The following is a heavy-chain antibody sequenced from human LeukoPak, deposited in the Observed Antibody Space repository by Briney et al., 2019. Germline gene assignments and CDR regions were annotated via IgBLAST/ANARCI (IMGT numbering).Heavy chain of an antibody. CDR2: IYSGGST. CDR1: GFTFSSYA. D-gene: IGHD4-17*01. CDR3: ARDPQGIDYGDYVGY. Sequence: GGSLRLSCAASGFTFSSYAMSWVRQAPGKGLEWVSVIYSGGSTYYADSVKGRFTISRDNSKNTLYLQMNSLRAEDTAVYYCARDPQGIDYGDYVGYWGQGTLVTVSS. V-gene: IGHV3-66*01. J-gene: IGHJ4*02.